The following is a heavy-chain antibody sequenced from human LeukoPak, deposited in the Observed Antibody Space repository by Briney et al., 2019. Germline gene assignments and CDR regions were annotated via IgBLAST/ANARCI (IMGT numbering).Heavy chain of an antibody. V-gene: IGHV3-7*01. D-gene: IGHD3-9*01. CDR2: IKTDGSEK. CDR1: GFTFSIYW. J-gene: IGHJ4*02. Sequence: GGSLRLSCAASGFTFSIYWMSWVRQAPGKGLEWVANIKTDGSEKRYVDSVKGRFTISRDNAKNSLYLQMNSLRVEDTAVYYCARDLADDYDILTGYILWGQGTLATVSS. CDR3: ARDLADDYDILTGYIL.